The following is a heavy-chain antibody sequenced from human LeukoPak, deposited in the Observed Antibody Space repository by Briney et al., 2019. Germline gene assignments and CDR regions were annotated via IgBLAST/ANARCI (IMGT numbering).Heavy chain of an antibody. CDR1: GDSISSHSYY. D-gene: IGHD5-24*01. V-gene: IGHV4-39*01. J-gene: IGHJ4*02. CDR2: VYYDGTS. Sequence: PSETLSLTCTVSGDSISSHSYYWGWIRQPPGKGLEWIGSVYYDGTSYSNPSLKSRVAVFVDTSRDQFSLDLSFVTAADTALYYCVRHISTNTGYFDSCGQGTLVSVSS. CDR3: VRHISTNTGYFDS.